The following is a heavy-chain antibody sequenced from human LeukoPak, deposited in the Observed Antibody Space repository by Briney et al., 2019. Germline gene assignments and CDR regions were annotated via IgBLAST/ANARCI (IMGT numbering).Heavy chain of an antibody. CDR3: AKDDGTYYGDAFDI. V-gene: IGHV3-30*02. CDR1: GFTFSSYG. D-gene: IGHD1-26*01. CDR2: TRIGGSTK. Sequence: GGSLRLSCAASGFTFSSYGMHWVRQAPGKGLEWVAFTRIGGSTKYYADSVKGRFTISRDNSKNTLSLQMNSLRPEDTAVYYCAKDDGTYYGDAFDIWGQGTMVAVSS. J-gene: IGHJ3*02.